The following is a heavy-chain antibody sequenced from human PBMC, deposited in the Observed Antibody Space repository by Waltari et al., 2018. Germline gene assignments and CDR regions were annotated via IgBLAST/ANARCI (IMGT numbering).Heavy chain of an antibody. V-gene: IGHV3-74*01. CDR3: ARDTPGDGIDY. Sequence: EVQLVESGGGLVQPGGSLRLSCAASGFPFSDYWIHWVRQVPGKGLLWVSHVNSAGTGSSYADSVKGRFTISRDNARNILYLQMNSLTVEDTAVYYCARDTPGDGIDYWGQGTLVTVSP. CDR1: GFPFSDYW. CDR2: VNSAGTGS. J-gene: IGHJ4*02. D-gene: IGHD2-21*01.